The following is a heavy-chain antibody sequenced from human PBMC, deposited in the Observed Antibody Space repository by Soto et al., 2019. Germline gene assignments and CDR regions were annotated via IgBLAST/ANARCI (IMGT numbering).Heavy chain of an antibody. V-gene: IGHV1-69*13. Sequence: GASVKVSCKASGGTFSSYAISWVRQAPGQGLEWMVGIIPIFGTANYAQKFQGRVTITADESTSTAYMELSSLRSEDTAVYYCAREYYYDSSGYYPIYYYYGMDVWGQGTTVTVSS. D-gene: IGHD3-22*01. CDR3: AREYYYDSSGYYPIYYYYGMDV. CDR1: GGTFSSYA. CDR2: IIPIFGTA. J-gene: IGHJ6*02.